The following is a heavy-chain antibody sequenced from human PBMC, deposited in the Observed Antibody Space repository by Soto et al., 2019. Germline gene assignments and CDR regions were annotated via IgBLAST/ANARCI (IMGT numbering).Heavy chain of an antibody. V-gene: IGHV4-4*07. CDR2: IYASGRT. D-gene: IGHD3-9*01. CDR3: ARHFDVDPSLDHYYFDL. J-gene: IGHJ2*01. Sequence: SETLSLTCTVSCVSITPYFWSWTRQPAGEAPEWLGHIYASGRTTYNPSLKSRVTMFVSQTQVSLRLTSVTAADTAVYYCARHFDVDPSLDHYYFDLWGRGALVTVSS. CDR1: CVSITPYF.